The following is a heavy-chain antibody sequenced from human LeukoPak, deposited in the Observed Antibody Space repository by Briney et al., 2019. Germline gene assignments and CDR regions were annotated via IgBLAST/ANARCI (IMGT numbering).Heavy chain of an antibody. J-gene: IGHJ4*02. CDR2: ISGSGGST. CDR3: AKPYIVVVPAAPTYYFDY. D-gene: IGHD2-2*01. CDR1: GFTFSSYG. V-gene: IGHV3-23*01. Sequence: GGSLRLSCAASGFTFSSYGMSWVRQAPGKGLEWVSAISGSGGSTYYADSVKGRFTISRDNSKNTLYLQMNSLRAEDTAVYYCAKPYIVVVPAAPTYYFDYWGQGTLVTVSS.